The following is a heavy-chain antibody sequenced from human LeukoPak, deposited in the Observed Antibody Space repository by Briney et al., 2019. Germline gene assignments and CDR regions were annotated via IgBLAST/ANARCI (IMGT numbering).Heavy chain of an antibody. V-gene: IGHV1-24*01. CDR2: FDPEDGET. Sequence: GASVTVSCKVSGYTLTELSMHWVRQAPGKGLEWMGGFDPEDGETIYAQKFQGRVTMTEDTSTDTAYMELSSLRSEDTAVYYCATSSSWREQYFQHWGQGTLVTVSS. CDR3: ATSSSWREQYFQH. CDR1: GYTLTELS. J-gene: IGHJ1*01. D-gene: IGHD6-13*01.